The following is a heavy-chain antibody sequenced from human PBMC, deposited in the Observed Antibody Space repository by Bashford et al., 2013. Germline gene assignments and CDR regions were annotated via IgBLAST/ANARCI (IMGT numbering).Heavy chain of an antibody. Sequence: GSLRLSCAASGFTFSSYSMNWVRQAPGKGLEWVSSISSSSSYIYYADSVKGRFTISRDNAKNSLYLQMNSLRAEDTAVYYCARDRYGDKPFDYWGQGTLVTVSS. CDR3: ARDRYGDKPFDY. CDR1: GFTFSSYS. CDR2: ISSSSSYI. D-gene: IGHD4-17*01. J-gene: IGHJ4*02. V-gene: IGHV3-21*01.